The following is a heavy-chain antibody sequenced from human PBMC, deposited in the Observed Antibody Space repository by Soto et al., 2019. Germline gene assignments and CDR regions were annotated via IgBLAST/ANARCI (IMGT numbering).Heavy chain of an antibody. CDR3: ASTYYYDSSGYSPPHY. CDR1: GGSISSGGYY. CDR2: IYYSGST. J-gene: IGHJ4*02. Sequence: PSETLSLTCTVSGGSISSGGYYWSWIRQHPGKGLEWIGYIYYSGSTYYNPSLKSRVTISVDTSKNQFSLKLSSVTAADTAVYYCASTYYYDSSGYSPPHYWGQGTPVTVSS. D-gene: IGHD3-22*01. V-gene: IGHV4-31*03.